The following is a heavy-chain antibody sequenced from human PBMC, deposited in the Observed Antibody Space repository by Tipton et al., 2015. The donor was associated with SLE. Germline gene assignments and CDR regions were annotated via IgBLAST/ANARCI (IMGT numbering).Heavy chain of an antibody. CDR2: IYPGDSDT. CDR3: ATASSLGIRKPLDAFDI. CDR1: GYHFPSYW. D-gene: IGHD7-27*01. Sequence: QLVQSGAEMKKPGEPLKISCKGSGYHFPSYWIAWVRQVPGKDLEWIGSIYPGDSDTKYSPSFQGLITISVDKSINTAFLDWVTLKTSDTAMYYCATASSLGIRKPLDAFDIWGLGTEVIVSS. J-gene: IGHJ3*02. V-gene: IGHV5-51*03.